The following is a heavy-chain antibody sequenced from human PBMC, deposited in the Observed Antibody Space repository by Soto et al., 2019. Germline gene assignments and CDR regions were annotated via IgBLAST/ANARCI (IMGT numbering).Heavy chain of an antibody. J-gene: IGHJ4*02. V-gene: IGHV1-46*01. Sequence: QVQMVQSGAEVKKTGASVKISCKASGYTFIHYYIHWVRQAPGQGLEWMAIINPNGGSTNYAQKFQGRVTVTSDTSTTTVSMELNSLVSDDTAVYFCARSLLQGDFWGQGTLVTVSS. CDR3: ARSLLQGDF. D-gene: IGHD2-21*01. CDR2: INPNGGST. CDR1: GYTFIHYY.